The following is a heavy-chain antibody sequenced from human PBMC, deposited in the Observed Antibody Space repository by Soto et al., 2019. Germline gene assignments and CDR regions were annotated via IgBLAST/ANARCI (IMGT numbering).Heavy chain of an antibody. V-gene: IGHV3-23*01. Sequence: PGGSLRLSCAASGFTFSSYAMICVRQAPGKGLEWVSAISGSATTTYYADSVKGRFTVSRDNAKNTLFLHLNNLRADDTAIYFCAPTRYDYGDYAVGFWGQGTLVTVSS. CDR3: APTRYDYGDYAVGF. CDR1: GFTFSSYA. D-gene: IGHD4-17*01. J-gene: IGHJ4*02. CDR2: ISGSATTT.